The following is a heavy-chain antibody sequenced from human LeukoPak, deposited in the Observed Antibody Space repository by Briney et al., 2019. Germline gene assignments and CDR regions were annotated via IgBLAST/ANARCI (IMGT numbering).Heavy chain of an antibody. CDR3: ARDMIAVAGYYYYYYMDV. Sequence: GASVKVSCKASGYTFTSYGISWVRQAPGQGLEWMGWISAYNGNTNYAQKLQGRVTMTTDTSTSTAYMELRSLRSDDTAVYYCARDMIAVAGYYYYYYMDVWGKGTTVTVSS. D-gene: IGHD6-19*01. CDR2: ISAYNGNT. CDR1: GYTFTSYG. V-gene: IGHV1-18*01. J-gene: IGHJ6*03.